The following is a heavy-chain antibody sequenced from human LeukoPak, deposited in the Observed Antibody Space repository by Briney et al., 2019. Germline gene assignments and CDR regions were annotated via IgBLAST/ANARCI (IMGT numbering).Heavy chain of an antibody. V-gene: IGHV4-34*01. CDR1: GGSFSGYY. D-gene: IGHD2-2*01. Sequence: PSETLSLTCAVYGGSFSGYYWSWIRQPPGKGLEWIGEINHSGSTNYNPSLKSRVTISVDTSKNQFSLKLSSVTAADTAVYYCASGYCSSTSCYFYMDVWGKGTTVTVSS. CDR2: INHSGST. J-gene: IGHJ6*03. CDR3: ASGYCSSTSCYFYMDV.